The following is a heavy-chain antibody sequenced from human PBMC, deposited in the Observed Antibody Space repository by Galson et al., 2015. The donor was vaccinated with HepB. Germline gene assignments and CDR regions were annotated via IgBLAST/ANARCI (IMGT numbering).Heavy chain of an antibody. CDR3: ARTGYSSSWSLDY. V-gene: IGHV3-30*19. Sequence: SLRLSCAASGFTFSSYGMHWVRQAPGKGLEWVAVISYDGSNKYYADSVKGRFTISRDNSKNTLYLQMNSLRAEDTAVYYCARTGYSSSWSLDYWGQGTLVTVSS. J-gene: IGHJ4*02. D-gene: IGHD6-13*01. CDR1: GFTFSSYG. CDR2: ISYDGSNK.